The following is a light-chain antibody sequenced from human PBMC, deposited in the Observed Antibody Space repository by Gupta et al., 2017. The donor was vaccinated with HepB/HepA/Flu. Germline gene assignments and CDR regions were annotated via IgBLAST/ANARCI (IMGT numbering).Light chain of an antibody. CDR1: RNLLYSANNRYS. CDR3: QQYFNPPTWT. V-gene: IGKV4-1*01. Sequence: DIVVTQSPDSLAVSLGERATIDCKSSRNLLYSANNRYSLAWYQQKPGQPPKLLIYWASTRESGVPDRFSGSGSETDFTLTISSLQAEDVAVYYCQQYFNPPTWTFGQGTKVEIK. J-gene: IGKJ1*01. CDR2: WAS.